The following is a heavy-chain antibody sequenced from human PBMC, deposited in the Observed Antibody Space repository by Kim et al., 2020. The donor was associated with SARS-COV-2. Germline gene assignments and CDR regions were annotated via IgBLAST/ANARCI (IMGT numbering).Heavy chain of an antibody. D-gene: IGHD3-10*01. V-gene: IGHV4-59*01. Sequence: KSRVTISVDTSKNQFSLKLSSVTAADTAVYYCAVQYYYGSGSYSHNWFDPWGQGTLVTVSS. CDR3: AVQYYYGSGSYSHNWFDP. J-gene: IGHJ5*02.